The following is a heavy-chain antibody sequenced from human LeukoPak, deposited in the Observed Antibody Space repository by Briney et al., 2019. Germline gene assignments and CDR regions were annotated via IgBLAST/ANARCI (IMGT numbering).Heavy chain of an antibody. Sequence: ASVKVSCKASGYTFTSYDINWVRQATGQGLEWMGWMNPNSGNTGYAQKFQGRATMTRNTSISTAYMELSSLRSDDTAVYYCARARVTLQLLHVEEDYWGQGTLVTVSS. CDR2: MNPNSGNT. V-gene: IGHV1-8*01. CDR1: GYTFTSYD. D-gene: IGHD4-11*01. CDR3: ARARVTLQLLHVEEDY. J-gene: IGHJ4*02.